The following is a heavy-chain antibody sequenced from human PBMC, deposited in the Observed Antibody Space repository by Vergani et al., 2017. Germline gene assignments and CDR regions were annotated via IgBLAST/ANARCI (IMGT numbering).Heavy chain of an antibody. CDR3: ASRLSYDSSGYD. CDR2: IYYSGGT. Sequence: QLQLQESGPGLVKPSETLSLTCTVSGGSFSNSGYYWGWIRQPPGKGLEWIGSIYYSGGTYYNPSLESRLTISVDTSKNQFSLKLSSVTAADTAVYFCASRLSYDSSGYDWGQGTLVTVSS. CDR1: GGSFSNSGYY. J-gene: IGHJ4*02. D-gene: IGHD3-22*01. V-gene: IGHV4-39*01.